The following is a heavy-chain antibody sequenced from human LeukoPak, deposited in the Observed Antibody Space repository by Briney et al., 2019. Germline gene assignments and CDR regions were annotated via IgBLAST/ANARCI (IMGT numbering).Heavy chain of an antibody. CDR2: ISSSSLTI. Sequence: GGSLRLSCAVSGFTFSDYYMNWIRQAPGKGLEWVSYISSSSLTIYYADSVKGRFTISRDNAKNSLYLQMNSLRAEDTAVYYCARPDYWGQGTLVTVSS. J-gene: IGHJ4*02. CDR1: GFTFSDYY. CDR3: ARPDY. V-gene: IGHV3-11*01.